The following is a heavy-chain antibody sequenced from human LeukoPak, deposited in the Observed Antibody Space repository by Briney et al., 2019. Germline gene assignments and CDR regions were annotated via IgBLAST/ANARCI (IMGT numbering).Heavy chain of an antibody. D-gene: IGHD3-3*01. CDR2: ISSSSSYI. CDR3: ASTATVRFLEWLPQMARVYYYYYMDV. CDR1: GFTFSSYS. J-gene: IGHJ6*03. Sequence: PGGSLRLFCAASGFTFSSYSMNWVRQAPGKGLEWVSSISSSSSYIYYADSVKGRFTISRDNAKNSLYLQMNSLRAEDTAVYYCASTATVRFLEWLPQMARVYYYYYMDVWGKGTTVTVSS. V-gene: IGHV3-21*01.